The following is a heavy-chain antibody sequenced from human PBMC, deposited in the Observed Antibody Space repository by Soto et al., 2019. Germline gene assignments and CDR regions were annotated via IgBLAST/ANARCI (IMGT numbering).Heavy chain of an antibody. V-gene: IGHV4-31*03. Sequence: TSETLCLTCTVSGGSISSGGYYWSGIRQHPGKGLEWIGYIYYSGSTYYNPSLKSRVTISVDTSKNQFSLKLSSVTAADTAVYYCARAYQLGHYYYYYGMDVWGQGTTVTVS. CDR2: IYYSGST. D-gene: IGHD6-6*01. CDR1: GGSISSGGYY. J-gene: IGHJ6*02. CDR3: ARAYQLGHYYYYYGMDV.